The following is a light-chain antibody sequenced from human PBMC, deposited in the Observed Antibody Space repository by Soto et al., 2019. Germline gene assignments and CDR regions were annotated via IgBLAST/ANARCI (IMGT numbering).Light chain of an antibody. CDR3: SSWDDSLGGSVF. V-gene: IGLV1-47*01. Sequence: QSVLTQPPSASGTPGQRVTISCSGSSSNIGSNYVYWYQQLPGTAPKLLIYRNNQRPSGVPDRFSGSKSGTSASLAISDLRSVDEADYYCSSWDDSLGGSVFFGGGTKLTVL. CDR1: SSNIGSNY. CDR2: RNN. J-gene: IGLJ2*01.